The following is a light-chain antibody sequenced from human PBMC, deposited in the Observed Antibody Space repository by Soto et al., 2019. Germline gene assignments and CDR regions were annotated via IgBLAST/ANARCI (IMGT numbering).Light chain of an antibody. Sequence: DIQMTQSPSSLSASVAARVTITCQASQVISNYLNWYQHKPGKAPKLLFYDASNLETWVPSRFSGSGSGTDFTFTISSLQPEEIGAYYCQQYDNLYSCGQGTKLESK. CDR2: DAS. V-gene: IGKV1-33*01. J-gene: IGKJ2*01. CDR1: QVISNY. CDR3: QQYDNLYS.